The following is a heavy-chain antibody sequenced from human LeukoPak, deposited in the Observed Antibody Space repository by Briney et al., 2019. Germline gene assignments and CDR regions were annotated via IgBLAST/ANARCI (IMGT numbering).Heavy chain of an antibody. CDR3: ARAMLYSNEIYVYFDY. CDR2: INWNGGST. J-gene: IGHJ4*02. CDR1: EFSVGDYG. D-gene: IGHD4-11*01. Sequence: GGTRKLGCAAAEFSVGDYGMSWVRQAPGKGLEWVSGINWNGGSTGYADSVKGRFTISRDNAKNSLYLQMNSLRAEDTALYYCARAMLYSNEIYVYFDYWGQGTLVTVSS. V-gene: IGHV3-20*04.